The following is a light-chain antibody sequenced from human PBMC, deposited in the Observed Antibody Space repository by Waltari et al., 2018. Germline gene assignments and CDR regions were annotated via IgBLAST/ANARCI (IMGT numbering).Light chain of an antibody. CDR3: CSHTGIDTWV. V-gene: IGLV2-14*01. Sequence: QAALTQPASVSGSLGPSITISCTGTYSDLGADYSVTWYQQFPGAAPRLIIYEVSNRPSRISSRFYGSKSANTASLTISGLQPDDDADYFCCSHTGIDTWVFGGGTTLTVL. CDR1: YSDLGADYS. J-gene: IGLJ3*02. CDR2: EVS.